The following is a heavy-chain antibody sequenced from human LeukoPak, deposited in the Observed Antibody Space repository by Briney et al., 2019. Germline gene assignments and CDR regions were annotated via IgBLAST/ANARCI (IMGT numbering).Heavy chain of an antibody. CDR2: ISSSSSYI. V-gene: IGHV3-21*01. CDR3: ARVGDYGSGISTTYLYYYMDV. J-gene: IGHJ6*03. D-gene: IGHD3-10*01. CDR1: GFTFSSYS. Sequence: PGGSLRLSCAASGFTFSSYSMNWVRQAPGKGLEWVSSISSSSSYIYYADSVKGRFTISRDNAKNSLYLQMNSLRAEDTAVYYCARVGDYGSGISTTYLYYYMDVWGKGTTVTVSS.